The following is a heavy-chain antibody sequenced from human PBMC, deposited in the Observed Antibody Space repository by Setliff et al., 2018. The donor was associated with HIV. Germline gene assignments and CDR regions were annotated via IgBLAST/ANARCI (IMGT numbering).Heavy chain of an antibody. Sequence: ASVKVSCKASGYTFTSCFLHWVRQAPGQGLEYMGIINPSDGSADCVEKFQDRVTITRDTSTSTVYMEMSSLRSEDTAIYYCAKEYHTAATGTRVANYFDYWGQGTLVTV. CDR3: AKEYHTAATGTRVANYFDY. CDR1: GYTFTSCF. D-gene: IGHD6-13*01. V-gene: IGHV1-46*01. J-gene: IGHJ4*02. CDR2: INPSDGSA.